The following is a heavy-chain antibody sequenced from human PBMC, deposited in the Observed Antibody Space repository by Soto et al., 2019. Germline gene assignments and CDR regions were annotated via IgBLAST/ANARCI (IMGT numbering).Heavy chain of an antibody. CDR2: ISGSGGST. D-gene: IGHD5-18*01. Sequence: GGSLRLSCAASGFTFSSYAMSWVRQAPGKGLEWVSAISGSGGSTYYADSVKGRFTISRDNSKNTLYLQTNSLRAEDTAVYYCANDKYSYGHIYFDYCGQGTLVTVSS. V-gene: IGHV3-23*01. CDR1: GFTFSSYA. J-gene: IGHJ4*02. CDR3: ANDKYSYGHIYFDY.